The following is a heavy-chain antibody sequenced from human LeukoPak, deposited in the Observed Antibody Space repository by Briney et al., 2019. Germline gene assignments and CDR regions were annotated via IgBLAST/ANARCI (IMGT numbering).Heavy chain of an antibody. CDR1: GFSFSSYG. D-gene: IGHD2-2*01. CDR3: AKDGHCTSSTCYYLDY. J-gene: IGHJ4*02. V-gene: IGHV3-30*02. Sequence: GGSLRLSCAASGFSFSSYGMHWVRQAPGKGLEWVAFLGYDGNIRYNADSVKGRFTISRDNSRNTLYLQMNSLTSEDTAVYYCAKDGHCTSSTCYYLDYWGQGTLVTVSS. CDR2: LGYDGNIR.